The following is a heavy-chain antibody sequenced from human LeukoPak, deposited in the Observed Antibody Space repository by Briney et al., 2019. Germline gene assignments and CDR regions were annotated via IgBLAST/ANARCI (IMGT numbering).Heavy chain of an antibody. V-gene: IGHV1-8*01. D-gene: IGHD3-10*01. J-gene: IGHJ2*01. CDR2: MDPNSGKT. Sequence: ASVKVSCKASGYTFTSYDIHWVRQATGQGLEWMGWMDPNSGKTGYAQRFQGRVTMTRNTSITTAYMELSSLRSEDTAMYYCASLIQNVYYGSEGAGYFDLWGRGTLVTVSS. CDR3: ASLIQNVYYGSEGAGYFDL. CDR1: GYTFTSYD.